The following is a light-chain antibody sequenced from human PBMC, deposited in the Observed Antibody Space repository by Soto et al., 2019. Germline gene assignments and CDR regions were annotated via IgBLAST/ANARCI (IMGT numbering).Light chain of an antibody. CDR2: GAF. CDR1: QSPSSNC. J-gene: IGKJ2*01. V-gene: IGKV3-20*01. Sequence: EIVLTQSPGTLSLSPGERATLSCRASQSPSSNCLAWYQQKPGQAPRLLIYGAFSRATGIPDRFSGSGSGTDFTLTISRLEPEDFAVYYCQQYGSSPPYTFGQGTKLEIK. CDR3: QQYGSSPPYT.